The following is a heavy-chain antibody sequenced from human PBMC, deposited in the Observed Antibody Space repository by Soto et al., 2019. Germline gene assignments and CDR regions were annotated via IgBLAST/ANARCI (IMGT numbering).Heavy chain of an antibody. J-gene: IGHJ4*02. CDR3: ARHKEDIVVVVAATPFDY. V-gene: IGHV4-39*01. D-gene: IGHD2-15*01. CDR2: IYYSGST. CDR1: GGSISSSSYY. Sequence: QLQLQESGPGLVKPSETLSLTCTVSGGSISSSSYYWGWIRQPPGKGLVWIGSIYYSGSTYYNPALKSRVTISVDTSKNQFLLRGKSVTAADTAVYYCARHKEDIVVVVAATPFDYWCQGTLVTVSP.